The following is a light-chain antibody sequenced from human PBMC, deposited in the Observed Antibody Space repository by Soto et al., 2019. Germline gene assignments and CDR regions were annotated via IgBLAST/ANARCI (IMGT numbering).Light chain of an antibody. CDR1: SSDVGGYNY. V-gene: IGLV2-11*01. J-gene: IGLJ2*01. Sequence: QSVLTQPRSVSGSPGQSVTISCTGTSSDVGGYNYVSWYQQYPGKAPKLMIYDVNKRPSGVPDRFSGSKSGNTASLTISGLQAEDEADYYCYSYADSRALFGGGTKVTVL. CDR3: YSYADSRAL. CDR2: DVN.